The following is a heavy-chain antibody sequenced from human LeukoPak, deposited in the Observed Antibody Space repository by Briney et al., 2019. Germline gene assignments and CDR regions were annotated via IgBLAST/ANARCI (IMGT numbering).Heavy chain of an antibody. CDR1: GFTVSSNY. D-gene: IGHD1-14*01. CDR3: AREGHGKEEDAFDI. J-gene: IGHJ3*02. CDR2: IYSGGST. Sequence: GGSLRLSCAASGFTVSSNYISWVRQAPGKGLEWVSVIYSGGSTYYADSVKGRFAISRDNSKNTLYPQMNSLRAEDTAVYYCAREGHGKEEDAFDIWGQGTMVTVSS. V-gene: IGHV3-53*01.